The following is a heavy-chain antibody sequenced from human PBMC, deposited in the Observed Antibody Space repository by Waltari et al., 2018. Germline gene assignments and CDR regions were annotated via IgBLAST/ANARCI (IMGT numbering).Heavy chain of an antibody. Sequence: QVHLVESGGGLVKPGGSLRLPCAASGFSFTDYYMTWIRQAPGKGLEWVSYISNSGTTIYYADSVKGRFTISRDNAKNSLYLQMNSLSAEDTAVYYCARDLTWVAAFDLWGQGTMVTVSS. D-gene: IGHD2-15*01. V-gene: IGHV3-11*04. CDR1: GFSFTDYY. CDR2: ISNSGTTI. CDR3: ARDLTWVAAFDL. J-gene: IGHJ3*01.